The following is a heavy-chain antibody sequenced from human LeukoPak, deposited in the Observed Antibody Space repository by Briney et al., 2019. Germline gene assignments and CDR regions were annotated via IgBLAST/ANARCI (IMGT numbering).Heavy chain of an antibody. CDR1: GFSFSAYW. J-gene: IGHJ6*02. CDR3: ARVRHHYDSGSYYYYYGMDV. D-gene: IGHD3-22*01. Sequence: GGSLRLSCAASGFSFSAYWMSWVRQAPGKGLEWVANINQDGSETHSVDSVKGRFTISRDNAKNSLFLEMNSLRAEDTAVYYCARVRHHYDSGSYYYYYGMDVWGQGTTVTVSS. V-gene: IGHV3-7*05. CDR2: INQDGSET.